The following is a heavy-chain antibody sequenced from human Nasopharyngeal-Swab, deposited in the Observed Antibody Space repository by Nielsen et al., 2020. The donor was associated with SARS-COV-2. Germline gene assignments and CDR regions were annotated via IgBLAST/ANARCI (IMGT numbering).Heavy chain of an antibody. J-gene: IGHJ4*02. CDR1: GVTFSVYW. D-gene: IGHD1-26*01. Sequence: GGSLRLSCAASGVTFSVYWMDWVRQAPGKGLEWVANINPNGGGITYVDSVKGRFTISRDNAKNSLYLQMNSLRAEDTAVYYCVRGRERAYDYWGQGTLVTVSS. CDR2: INPNGGGI. CDR3: VRGRERAYDY. V-gene: IGHV3-7*05.